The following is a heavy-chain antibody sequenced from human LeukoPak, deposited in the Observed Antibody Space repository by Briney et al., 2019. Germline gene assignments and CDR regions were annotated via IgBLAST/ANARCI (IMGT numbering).Heavy chain of an antibody. CDR2: INPNSGGT. CDR1: GYTFTDYY. J-gene: IGHJ4*02. CDR3: TRGTNFYGYDY. V-gene: IGHV1-2*02. Sequence: ASVKVSCKASGYTFTDYYMHWVRQATGQGHEWMGWINPNSGGTNYAQTFQGRVTMTRDTSISTVYMELSSLTSDDTAVYYCTRGTNFYGYDYWGQGTQVTVSS. D-gene: IGHD5-18*01.